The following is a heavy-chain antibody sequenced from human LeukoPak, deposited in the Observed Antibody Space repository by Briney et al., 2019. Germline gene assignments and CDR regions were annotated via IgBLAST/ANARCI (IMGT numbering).Heavy chain of an antibody. Sequence: SETLSLSCTVSGGSISSSSYYWSWIRQPPGKGLDWIGEINHSGSTNYDPSLKSRVTISVDTSKNQFSLKLSSVTAADTAVYYCARVGAYYYGSGSYYWFDPWGQGTLVTVSS. D-gene: IGHD3-10*01. CDR3: ARVGAYYYGSGSYYWFDP. CDR2: INHSGST. V-gene: IGHV4-39*07. J-gene: IGHJ5*02. CDR1: GGSISSSSYY.